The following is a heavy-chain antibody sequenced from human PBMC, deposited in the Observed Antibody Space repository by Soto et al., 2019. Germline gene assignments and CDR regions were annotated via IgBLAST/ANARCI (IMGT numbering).Heavy chain of an antibody. V-gene: IGHV3-21*06. J-gene: IGHJ4*02. CDR3: ARESEDLTSNFDY. CDR1: GFTFTRYS. Sequence: AGGSLRLSCAASGFTFTRYSMNWVRQAPGRGLEWVSSISSTTNYIYYGDSMKGRFTISRDNAKNSLYLEMNSLRAEDTAVYYCARESEDLTSNFDYWGQGTLVTVSS. CDR2: ISSTTNYI.